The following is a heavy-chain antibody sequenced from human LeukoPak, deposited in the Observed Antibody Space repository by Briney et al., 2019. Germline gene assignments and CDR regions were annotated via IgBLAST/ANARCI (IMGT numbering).Heavy chain of an antibody. J-gene: IGHJ4*02. D-gene: IGHD6-19*01. V-gene: IGHV1-24*01. CDR1: GGTFSSYA. CDR3: ATGAMRDVGGWYYFDY. CDR2: FDPEDGET. Sequence: ASVKVSCKASGGTFSSYAISWVRQAPGKGLEWMGGFDPEDGETIYAQKFQGRVTMTEDTSTDTAYMELSSLRSEDTAVYYCATGAMRDVGGWYYFDYWGQGTLVTVSS.